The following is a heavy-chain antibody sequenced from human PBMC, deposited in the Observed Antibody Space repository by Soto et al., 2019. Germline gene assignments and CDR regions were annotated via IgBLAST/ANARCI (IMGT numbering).Heavy chain of an antibody. D-gene: IGHD2-15*01. CDR2: VRSKTNNYAT. J-gene: IGHJ4*02. CDR1: GFAFNDSA. V-gene: IGHV3-73*01. Sequence: DVQVVQSGGGLVQPGGSLKLSCAASGFAFNDSAMHWVRQASGKGLEWVARVRSKTNNYATAYPVSVRVRFTVSRDDSMVTTYLQMNSLKTEDTAMYYCTNNFVWGQGVLVTVSS. CDR3: TNNFV.